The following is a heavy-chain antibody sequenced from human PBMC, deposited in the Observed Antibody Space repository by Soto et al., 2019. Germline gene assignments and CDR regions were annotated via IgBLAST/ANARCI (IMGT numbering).Heavy chain of an antibody. D-gene: IGHD3-16*01. CDR3: AKDPLIRGRGGIGPLDY. V-gene: IGHV3-11*05. CDR1: GFTFSEYY. CDR2: ISGSSSSR. Sequence: GGSLRLSCAASGFTFSEYYMSWIRQAPGKGLEWVSSISGSSSSRKYADSVKGRFTISRDNSKNTLYLQVNSLRAEDTAVYYCAKDPLIRGRGGIGPLDYWGQGTLVTVSS. J-gene: IGHJ4*02.